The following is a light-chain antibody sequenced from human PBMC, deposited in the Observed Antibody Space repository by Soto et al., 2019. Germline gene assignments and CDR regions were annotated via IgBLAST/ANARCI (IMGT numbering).Light chain of an antibody. J-gene: IGLJ2*01. Sequence: QAVVTQPPSASGTPGQRVTISCSGSSSNIGSNTVNWYQQLPGTAPKLLIYSNNQRPSEVPDRFSGSKSGTSASLAISGLQSEDDADYYCAAWDDSLNGLVFGGGTKVTVL. V-gene: IGLV1-44*01. CDR2: SNN. CDR3: AAWDDSLNGLV. CDR1: SSNIGSNT.